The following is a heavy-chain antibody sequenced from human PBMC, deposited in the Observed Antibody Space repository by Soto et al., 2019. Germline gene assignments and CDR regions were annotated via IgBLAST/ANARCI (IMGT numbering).Heavy chain of an antibody. D-gene: IGHD1-26*01. V-gene: IGHV3-33*01. CDR2: VWNDGINK. CDR3: ARLAYSNFLGGLDS. J-gene: IGHJ5*01. CDR1: GFIFSAYG. Sequence: LRLSCAASGFIFSAYGIHWVRQAPGKGLEWVAIVWNDGINKYYADSVKGRFTISRDNFKNTVDLQMNSLRVEDTAVYYCARLAYSNFLGGLDSWGQGTLVTVSS.